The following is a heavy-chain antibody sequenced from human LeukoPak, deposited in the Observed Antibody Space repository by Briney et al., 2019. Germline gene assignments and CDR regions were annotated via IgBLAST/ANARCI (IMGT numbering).Heavy chain of an antibody. D-gene: IGHD3-3*01. Sequence: PGRSLRLSCTASGFTFGDYAMSWFRQAPGKGLEWVSFIRSKAYGGTTEYAASVKGRFTISRDDSKSIAYLQMNSLKTEDTAVYYCTRVGYDFWSGYYQEEFDYWGQGTLVTVPS. J-gene: IGHJ4*02. CDR2: IRSKAYGGTT. V-gene: IGHV3-49*03. CDR3: TRVGYDFWSGYYQEEFDY. CDR1: GFTFGDYA.